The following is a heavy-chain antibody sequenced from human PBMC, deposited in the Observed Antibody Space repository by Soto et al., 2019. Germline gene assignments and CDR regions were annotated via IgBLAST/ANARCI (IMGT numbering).Heavy chain of an antibody. D-gene: IGHD3-3*01. CDR1: GYTFTSYG. CDR3: ASWSGQRQCYHYMDV. Sequence: GASVKVSCKASGYTFTSYGISWVRQAPGQGLEWMGWISAYNGNTNYAQELQGRVTMTTDTSTSTAYMELRSLRSDDTAVYYCASWSGQRQCYHYMDVWGKGTTVTVSS. CDR2: ISAYNGNT. V-gene: IGHV1-18*01. J-gene: IGHJ6*03.